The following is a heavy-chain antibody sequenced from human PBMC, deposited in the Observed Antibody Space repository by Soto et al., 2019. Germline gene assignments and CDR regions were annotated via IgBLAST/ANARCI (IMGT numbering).Heavy chain of an antibody. D-gene: IGHD5-18*01. V-gene: IGHV4-34*01. CDR3: SRYRYTRQIGAPTRGWFDP. J-gene: IGHJ5*02. Sequence: PSETLSLTCAACGGSFSGYYWSWIRQPPGKRLEWIGEINHSGSTNYNPSLQSRVTITVDTSKNQSSMKLSTLTSADTAVYYCSRYRYTRQIGAPTRGWFDPWGHGTLVTVSS. CDR2: INHSGST. CDR1: GGSFSGYY.